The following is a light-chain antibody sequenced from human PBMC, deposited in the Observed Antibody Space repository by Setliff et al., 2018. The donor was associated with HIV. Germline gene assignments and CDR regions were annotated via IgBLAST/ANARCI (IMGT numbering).Light chain of an antibody. CDR2: DVS. CDR3: SSSISSSTYV. V-gene: IGLV2-14*03. CDR1: SSDIGGYNY. J-gene: IGLJ1*01. Sequence: QSALTQPASVSASPGQSIAVSCTGTSSDIGGYNYVSWYQQHPGKAPKLIIYDVSNRPSGVSDRFSGSKSGNTASLTISGLQPEDEADYYCSSSISSSTYVFGTGTKATV.